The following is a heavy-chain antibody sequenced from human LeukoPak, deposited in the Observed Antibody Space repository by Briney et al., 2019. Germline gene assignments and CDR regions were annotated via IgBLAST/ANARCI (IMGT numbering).Heavy chain of an antibody. CDR3: ARGTITRTTAATTGYYMDV. CDR2: ISSSSSYT. Sequence: GGSLRLSCAASGFTFSNYYMSWIRQAPGKGLEWVSYISSSSSYTNSADSVKGRFTISKDNAKNSPYLQMNSLRAEDTAVYYCARGTITRTTAATTGYYMDVWGQGTTVTVSS. D-gene: IGHD1-14*01. V-gene: IGHV3-11*06. CDR1: GFTFSNYY. J-gene: IGHJ6*03.